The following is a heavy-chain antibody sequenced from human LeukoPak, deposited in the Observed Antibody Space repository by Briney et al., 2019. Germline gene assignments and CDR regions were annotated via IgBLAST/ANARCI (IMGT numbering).Heavy chain of an antibody. CDR2: IYYTGTT. Sequence: SETLSLTCTVSGGSISINSYYWAWIRQPPGKGLEWIGSIYYTGTTYYNPSLKNRLTISVDTSKNQFSLKLSSVTAADTAVYYCARTRYYYGSRSYGAPYYFDYWGQGTLVTVSS. V-gene: IGHV4-39*01. CDR3: ARTRYYYGSRSYGAPYYFDY. D-gene: IGHD3-10*01. J-gene: IGHJ4*02. CDR1: GGSISINSYY.